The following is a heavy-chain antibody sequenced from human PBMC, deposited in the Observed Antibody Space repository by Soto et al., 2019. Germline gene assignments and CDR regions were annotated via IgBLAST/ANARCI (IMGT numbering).Heavy chain of an antibody. J-gene: IGHJ4*02. CDR3: ARDRGPTRDCTNGVCYTGTTPL. CDR2: VNNDGTDT. D-gene: IGHD2-8*01. Sequence: GGSLRLSCAASGFTFSNYWMYWVRQAPGKGLVWVSRVNNDGTDTTHADSVKGRFTISRDNAENTLYLQMNSLRAEDTAVYYCARDRGPTRDCTNGVCYTGTTPLWGQGTLVTVSS. V-gene: IGHV3-74*03. CDR1: GFTFSNYW.